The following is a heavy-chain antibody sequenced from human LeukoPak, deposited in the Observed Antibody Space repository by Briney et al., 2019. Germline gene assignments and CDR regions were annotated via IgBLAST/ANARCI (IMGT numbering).Heavy chain of an antibody. CDR3: AINGGWYGSAGN. CDR1: GYSFINYW. Sequence: GESLKISCKGSGYSFINYWINWVRQMPGKGLEWMGRIDPSDSYTNYSPSFQGHVTISADKSISTAYLQWSSLKASDNAMYYCAINGGWYGSAGNWGQGTLVTVSS. CDR2: IDPSDSYT. D-gene: IGHD6-19*01. J-gene: IGHJ4*02. V-gene: IGHV5-10-1*01.